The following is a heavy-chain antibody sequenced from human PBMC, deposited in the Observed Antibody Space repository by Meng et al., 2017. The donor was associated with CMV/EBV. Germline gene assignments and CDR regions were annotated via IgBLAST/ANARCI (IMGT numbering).Heavy chain of an antibody. CDR1: GFKFSSYR. CDR2: IGTDSFDI. Sequence: GESLKISCATSGFKFSSYRMNWVRQAPGKGLEWVSHIGTDSFDIFYADSVKGRFTISRDDAKNSLYLQMTTLRPDDTAVYYCARMTTGDFDYWGQGAPVTVSS. J-gene: IGHJ4*02. V-gene: IGHV3-21*05. CDR3: ARMTTGDFDY. D-gene: IGHD1-1*01.